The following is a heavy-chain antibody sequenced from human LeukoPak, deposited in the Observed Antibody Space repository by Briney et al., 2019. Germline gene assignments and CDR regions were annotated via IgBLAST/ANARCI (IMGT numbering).Heavy chain of an antibody. V-gene: IGHV3-15*01. Sequence: GGSLRLSCAASGFTFTNAWMSWVRQAPGKGLEWVGRVKSKTDGVTPDYAAPVKGRFTISRDDSKNTLYLQMNSLKTEDTAVYFCTTSPPPERMTVVRDCWGQGTLVTVSS. CDR2: VKSKTDGVTP. J-gene: IGHJ4*02. CDR1: GFTFTNAW. D-gene: IGHD3-10*01. CDR3: TTSPPPERMTVVRDC.